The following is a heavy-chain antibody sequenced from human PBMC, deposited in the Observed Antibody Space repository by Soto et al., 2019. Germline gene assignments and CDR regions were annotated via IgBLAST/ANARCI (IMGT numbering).Heavy chain of an antibody. Sequence: QVQLVQSGAEVKKPGSSVKVSCKASGGTFSSYTISWVRQAPGQGLEWMGRIIPILGIANYAQKVQGRVTNAADKSPGEGLKGVSSPKSGDTAALYWAGTGEEGAPPSDCHMDVWGKGTTVTVSS. D-gene: IGHD2-21*02. CDR2: IIPILGIA. CDR3: AGTGEEGAPPSDCHMDV. V-gene: IGHV1-69*02. J-gene: IGHJ6*03. CDR1: GGTFSSYT.